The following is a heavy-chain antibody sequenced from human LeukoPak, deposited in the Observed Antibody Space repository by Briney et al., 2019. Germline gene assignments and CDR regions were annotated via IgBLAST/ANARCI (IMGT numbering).Heavy chain of an antibody. CDR3: ARDASSGYYYFGV. CDR1: GGSISSGGYY. D-gene: IGHD3-22*01. J-gene: IGHJ4*02. Sequence: SETLSLTCTVSGGSISSGGYYWSWIRQPPGKGLEWIGYIFHSGSTYYNPSLKSRVTISVDRSKNQFSLKLSSVTAADTAVYYCARDASSGYYYFGVWGQGTLVTVSS. CDR2: IFHSGST. V-gene: IGHV4-30-2*01.